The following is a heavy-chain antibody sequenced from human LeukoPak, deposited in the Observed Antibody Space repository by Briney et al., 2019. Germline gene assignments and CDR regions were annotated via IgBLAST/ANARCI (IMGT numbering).Heavy chain of an antibody. CDR3: ARVQSALRCFDWSRKGKDAFDI. V-gene: IGHV4-34*01. Sequence: PSETLSLTCAVCGGSFSGYYWSWIRQPPGKGLEWIGEINHSGSTNYNPSLKSRVTISVDTSKNQFSLKLSSVTAADTAVYYCARVQSALRCFDWSRKGKDAFDIWGQGTMVTVSS. CDR2: INHSGST. J-gene: IGHJ3*02. D-gene: IGHD3-9*01. CDR1: GGSFSGYY.